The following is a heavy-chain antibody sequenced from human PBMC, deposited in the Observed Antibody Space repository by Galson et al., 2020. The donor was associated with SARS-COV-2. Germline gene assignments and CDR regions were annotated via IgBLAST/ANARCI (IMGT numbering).Heavy chain of an antibody. CDR3: ARGVFGVVHYYFDY. D-gene: IGHD3-3*01. Sequence: GGSLRLSCAASGFTFSSYAMHWVRQAPGKGLEWVAVISYDGSNKYYADSVKGRFTISRDNSKNTLYLQMNSLRAEDTAVYYCARGVFGVVHYYFDYWGQGTLVTVSS. J-gene: IGHJ4*02. CDR1: GFTFSSYA. CDR2: ISYDGSNK. V-gene: IGHV3-30*04.